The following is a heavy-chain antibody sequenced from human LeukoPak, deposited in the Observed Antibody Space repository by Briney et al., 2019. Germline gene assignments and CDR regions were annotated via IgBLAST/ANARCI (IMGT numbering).Heavy chain of an antibody. CDR3: ARDANYYGSGSYYNPLDY. CDR1: GGSISSSSYY. CDR2: IYYSGST. V-gene: IGHV4-39*07. J-gene: IGHJ4*02. D-gene: IGHD3-10*01. Sequence: SETLSLTCTVSGGSISSSSYYWGWIRQPPGEGLEWIGSIYYSGSTYYNPSLKSRVTISVDTSKNQFSLKLSSVTAADTAVYYCARDANYYGSGSYYNPLDYWGQGTLVTVSS.